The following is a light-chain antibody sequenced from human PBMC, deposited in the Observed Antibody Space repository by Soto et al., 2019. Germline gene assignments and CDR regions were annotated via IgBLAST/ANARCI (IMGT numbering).Light chain of an antibody. CDR1: SSDVGGYNY. J-gene: IGLJ2*01. V-gene: IGLV2-14*01. CDR3: SSYTISSTVV. CDR2: DVS. Sequence: QSALTQPASESGSPGQSITISCTGTSSDVGGYNYVSWYQQHPGKAPKLMIYDVSNRPSGVSSRFSGSKSGNTASLSISGLQPEDEADYYCSSYTISSTVVFGGGTKLTVL.